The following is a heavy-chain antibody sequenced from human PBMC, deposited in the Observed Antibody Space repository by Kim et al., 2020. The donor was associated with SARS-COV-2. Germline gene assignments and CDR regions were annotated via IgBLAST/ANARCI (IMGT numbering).Heavy chain of an antibody. J-gene: IGHJ4*02. CDR3: ARAPYSSSWYYFDY. Sequence: SETLSLTCTVSGGSISSYYLSWIRQPPGKGLEWIGYIYYSGSTNYNPSLKSRVTISVDTSKNQFFLKLSSVTAADTAVYYCARAPYSSSWYYFDYWGQGTLVTVSS. D-gene: IGHD6-13*01. V-gene: IGHV4-59*01. CDR2: IYYSGST. CDR1: GGSISSYY.